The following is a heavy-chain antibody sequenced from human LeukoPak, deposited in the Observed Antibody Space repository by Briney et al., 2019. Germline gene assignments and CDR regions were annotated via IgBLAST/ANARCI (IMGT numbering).Heavy chain of an antibody. Sequence: SQTLSLTCTVSGGSISSGGSYWSWIRQPPGKGLEWIGEINHSGSTNYNPSLKSRVTISVDTPKNQFSLKLSSVTAADTAVYYCARDSYYYYYMDVWGKGTTVTVSS. J-gene: IGHJ6*03. CDR1: GGSISSGGSY. V-gene: IGHV4-30-2*01. CDR2: INHSGST. CDR3: ARDSYYYYYMDV.